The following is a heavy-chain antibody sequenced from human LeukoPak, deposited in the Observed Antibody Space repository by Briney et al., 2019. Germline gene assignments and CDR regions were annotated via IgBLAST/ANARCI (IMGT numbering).Heavy chain of an antibody. CDR1: GGTFSSYA. D-gene: IGHD2-21*01. V-gene: IGHV1-69*05. J-gene: IGHJ6*03. CDR3: ARGIAAYYYYMDV. Sequence: SVKVSCKASGGTFSSYAISWVRQAPGQGLEWMGGIIPIFGTANYAQKFQGRVTITTDESTSTAYIELSSLRSEDTAVYYCARGIAAYYYYMDVWGKGTTVTVSS. CDR2: IIPIFGTA.